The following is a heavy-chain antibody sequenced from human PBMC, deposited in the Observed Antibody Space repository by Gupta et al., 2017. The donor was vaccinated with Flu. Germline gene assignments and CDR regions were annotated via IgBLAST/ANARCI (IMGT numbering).Heavy chain of an antibody. J-gene: IGHJ4*02. CDR3: ARTPTRYCSCGSCYCARGEYYFDY. Sequence: SGGTNNNPSLKSRVTISVDTSKNQFSLKLSSVTAADTAVYYCARTPTRYCSCGSCYCARGEYYFDYWGQGTLVTVSS. D-gene: IGHD2-15*01. CDR2: SGGT. V-gene: IGHV4-4*09.